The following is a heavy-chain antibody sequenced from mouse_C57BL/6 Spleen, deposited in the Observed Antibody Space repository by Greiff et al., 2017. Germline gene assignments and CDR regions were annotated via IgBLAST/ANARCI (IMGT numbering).Heavy chain of an antibody. D-gene: IGHD1-1*01. J-gene: IGHJ2*01. Sequence: EVQLQQSGPGLVKPSQSLSLTCSVTGYSITSGYYWNWIRQFPGNKLEWMGYISYDGSNNYNPSLKNRISIPRDTSKNQFFLKLNSVTTEDTATYYCATDYYGSSLDYWGQGTTLTVSS. CDR1: GYSITSGYY. CDR2: ISYDGSN. CDR3: ATDYYGSSLDY. V-gene: IGHV3-6*01.